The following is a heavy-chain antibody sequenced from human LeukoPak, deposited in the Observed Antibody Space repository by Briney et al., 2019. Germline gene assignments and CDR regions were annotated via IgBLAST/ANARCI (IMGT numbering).Heavy chain of an antibody. CDR1: GFTFSSYA. D-gene: IGHD2-15*01. Sequence: GGSLRLSCAASGFTFSSYAMSWVRQAPGKGLERVSAISGSGGSTYYANSVKGRFTISRDNSKNTLSLQLNSLRAEDTAVYYCAKGTSSSCYSAPNYWGQGTLVTVSS. J-gene: IGHJ4*02. CDR2: ISGSGGST. V-gene: IGHV3-23*01. CDR3: AKGTSSSCYSAPNY.